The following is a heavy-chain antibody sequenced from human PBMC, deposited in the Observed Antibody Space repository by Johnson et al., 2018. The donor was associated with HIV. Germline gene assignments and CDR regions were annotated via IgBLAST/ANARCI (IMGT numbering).Heavy chain of an antibody. CDR2: ISYDANNK. CDR1: GYTFSSYA. J-gene: IGHJ3*02. V-gene: IGHV3-30-3*01. CDR3: ARVPSSTIAVAGHPFDI. D-gene: IGHD6-19*01. Sequence: GVVQPGRSLRLSCAASGYTFSSYAMHWVRQAPGKGLEWVAVISYDANNKYYADSVKGRFTISRDNSKNTLYLQMNSLRAEDTAVYYCARVPSSTIAVAGHPFDIWGQGTVVSVSS.